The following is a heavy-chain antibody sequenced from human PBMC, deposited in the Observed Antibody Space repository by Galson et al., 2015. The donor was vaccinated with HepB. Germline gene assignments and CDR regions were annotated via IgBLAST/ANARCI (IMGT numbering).Heavy chain of an antibody. D-gene: IGHD3-22*01. J-gene: IGHJ4*02. CDR2: IYSSGST. V-gene: IGHV4-31*03. CDR1: GGSISSGGYY. CDR3: ARALGSSGYYMYYFDY. Sequence: TLSLTCTVSGGSISSGGYYWIWIRQHPGKGLEWIGYIYSSGSTYYNPSLKSRVSISVHTSTNQFSLKLSSVTAADTAVYYCARALGSSGYYMYYFDYWGQGTLVTVSS.